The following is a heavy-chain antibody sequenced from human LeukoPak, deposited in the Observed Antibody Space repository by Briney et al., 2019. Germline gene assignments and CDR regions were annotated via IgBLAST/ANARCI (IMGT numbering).Heavy chain of an antibody. V-gene: IGHV1-2*02. CDR2: INPNSGGT. D-gene: IGHD3-3*01. J-gene: IGHJ4*02. CDR1: GYTFTGYY. Sequence: ASVKVSCKASGYTFTGYYMHWVRQAPGQGLEWMGWINPNSGGTNYAEKFQGRVTMTRDTSISTAYMELSRLRSDDTAVYYCATLLRFLEWGGGYWGQGTLVTVSS. CDR3: ATLLRFLEWGGGY.